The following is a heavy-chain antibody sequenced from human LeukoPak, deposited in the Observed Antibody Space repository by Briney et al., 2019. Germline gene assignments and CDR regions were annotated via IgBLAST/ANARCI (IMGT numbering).Heavy chain of an antibody. Sequence: SETLSLTCSVSGDSINNHYWSWIRQPPGKGLEWIGYIYYSGSTNYNPSLKSRVTLTVDTSKNQFSLKLNSVTAADTAVYYCARGGSSWSFDNWGQGTLVTVSS. V-gene: IGHV4-59*11. CDR1: GDSINNHY. D-gene: IGHD6-13*01. J-gene: IGHJ4*02. CDR3: ARGGSSWSFDN. CDR2: IYYSGST.